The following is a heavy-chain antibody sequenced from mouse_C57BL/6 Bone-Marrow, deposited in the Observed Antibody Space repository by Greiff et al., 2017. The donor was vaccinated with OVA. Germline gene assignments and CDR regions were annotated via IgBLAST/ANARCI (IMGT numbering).Heavy chain of an antibody. D-gene: IGHD3-3*01. CDR1: GYTFTSSW. Sequence: QVQLQQSGAELAKPGASVKLSCKASGYTFTSSWMHWVKQRPGQGLEWIGYINPSSGYTKYNQKFKDKATLTADKSSSTADMQLSSLTYEDAAVYYCARSRGLSYYFDYWGQGTTLTVSS. V-gene: IGHV1-7*01. CDR3: ARSRGLSYYFDY. J-gene: IGHJ2*01. CDR2: INPSSGYT.